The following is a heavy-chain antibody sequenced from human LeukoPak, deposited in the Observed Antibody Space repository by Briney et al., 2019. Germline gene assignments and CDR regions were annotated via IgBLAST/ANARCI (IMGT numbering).Heavy chain of an antibody. CDR2: INPNSGGT. CDR3: ARPQLTGDGIGFDP. V-gene: IGHV1-2*06. CDR1: GYTFTGYY. Sequence: ASVKVSCKAFGYTFTGYYMHWVRQAPGQGLEWMGRINPNSGGTNYAQKFQGRVTMTRDTSISTAYMELSRLRSDDTAVYYCARPQLTGDGIGFDPWGQGTLVTVSS. D-gene: IGHD7-27*01. J-gene: IGHJ5*02.